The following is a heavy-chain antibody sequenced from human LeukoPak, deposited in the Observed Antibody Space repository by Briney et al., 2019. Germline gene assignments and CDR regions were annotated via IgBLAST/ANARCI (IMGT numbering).Heavy chain of an antibody. CDR1: RGSISSSSYY. CDR2: IYYSAST. J-gene: IGHJ4*02. D-gene: IGHD1-26*01. Sequence: SETLSLTCTVSRGSISSSSYYWGWIRQPPGKGLEWIGSIYYSASTYYNPSLKSRVTISVDTSKNQFSLKLSSVTAADTAVYYCASFGNYFVRYLDYWGQGTLVTVSS. CDR3: ASFGNYFVRYLDY. V-gene: IGHV4-39*01.